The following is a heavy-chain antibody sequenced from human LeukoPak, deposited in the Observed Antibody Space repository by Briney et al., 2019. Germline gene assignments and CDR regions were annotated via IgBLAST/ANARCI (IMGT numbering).Heavy chain of an antibody. CDR3: ARDSTYYYDSGSSGPHYFDF. J-gene: IGHJ4*02. D-gene: IGHD3-10*01. Sequence: GGSLRLSCAASGFTFSSYAMHWVRQAPGKGLEWVALISYHGDIAYYADSVKGRFTLSRDNSKTTLFLQLNSLRAEDTAVYYCARDSTYYYDSGSSGPHYFDFWGQGTLFTDSS. CDR2: ISYHGDIA. CDR1: GFTFSSYA. V-gene: IGHV3-30*01.